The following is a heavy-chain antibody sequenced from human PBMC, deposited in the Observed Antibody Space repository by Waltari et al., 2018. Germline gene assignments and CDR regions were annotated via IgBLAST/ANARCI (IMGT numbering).Heavy chain of an antibody. Sequence: QVQLQESGPGLVKPSETLSLTCTVSSGSVRAYHWSWLRQSPGKGREWIGCVYYSGTTTYNPSLKGRVIISVDTSKNQLSLKLTSVTAADTAVYYCARDRGEIWDDVFGPAGFDPWGQGTLVTVSS. V-gene: IGHV4-59*02. J-gene: IGHJ5*02. D-gene: IGHD3-16*01. CDR1: SGSVRAYH. CDR3: ARDRGEIWDDVFGPAGFDP. CDR2: VYYSGTT.